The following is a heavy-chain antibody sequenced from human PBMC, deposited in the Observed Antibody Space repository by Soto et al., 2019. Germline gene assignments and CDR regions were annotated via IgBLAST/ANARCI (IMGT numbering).Heavy chain of an antibody. CDR2: TYYRSKWYN. Sequence: SQTLSLTCAISGDSVSSNSAAWNWIRQSPSRGLEWLGRTYYRSKWYNDYAVSVKSRITINPDTSKNQFSLQLNSVTPEDTAVYYCARDSYSSSKWKGPAATRGYGMDVCGQGTTVTVSS. V-gene: IGHV6-1*01. D-gene: IGHD6-6*01. CDR3: ARDSYSSSKWKGPAATRGYGMDV. CDR1: GDSVSSNSAA. J-gene: IGHJ6*02.